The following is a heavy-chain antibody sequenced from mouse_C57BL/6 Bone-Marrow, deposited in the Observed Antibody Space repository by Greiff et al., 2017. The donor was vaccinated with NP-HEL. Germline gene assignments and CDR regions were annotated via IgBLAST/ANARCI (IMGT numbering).Heavy chain of an antibody. Sequence: VQLVESGAELARPGASVKLSCKASGYTFTSYGISWVKQRTGQGLEWIGEIYPRSGNTYYNEKFKGKATLTADKSSSTAYMELRSLTSEDSAVYFCATGTKVLYFDYWGQGTTLTVSS. CDR1: GYTFTSYG. V-gene: IGHV1-81*01. CDR3: ATGTKVLYFDY. D-gene: IGHD2-14*01. CDR2: IYPRSGNT. J-gene: IGHJ2*01.